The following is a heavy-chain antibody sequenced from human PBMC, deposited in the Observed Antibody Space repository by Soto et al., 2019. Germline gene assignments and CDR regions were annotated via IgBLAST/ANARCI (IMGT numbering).Heavy chain of an antibody. CDR1: GGSISSYF. CDR3: AGGETNPGLFAV. CDR2: ISYSGST. Sequence: QVQLQESGPGLVKPSETLSLTCTVSGGSISSYFWSWIRQPPGKGLEWIAYISYSGSTNYNPSLKSRVIISVDTSNNQFSLKLSSVTAADTAVYYCAGGETNPGLFAVWGQGTMVTVSS. V-gene: IGHV4-59*01. D-gene: IGHD3-10*01. J-gene: IGHJ3*01.